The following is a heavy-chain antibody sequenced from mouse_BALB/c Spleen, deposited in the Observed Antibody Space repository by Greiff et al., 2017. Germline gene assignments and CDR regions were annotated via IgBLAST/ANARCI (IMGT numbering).Heavy chain of an antibody. CDR2: ISTYYGDA. V-gene: IGHV1S137*01. Sequence: QVQLQQSGAELVRPGVSVKISCKGSGYTFTDYAMHWVKQSHAKSLEWIGVISTYYGDASYNQKFKGKATMTVDKSSSTAYMELARLTSEDSAIYYSARGGYYGNYGAMDYWGQGTSVTVSS. J-gene: IGHJ4*01. CDR1: GYTFTDYA. CDR3: ARGGYYGNYGAMDY. D-gene: IGHD2-1*01.